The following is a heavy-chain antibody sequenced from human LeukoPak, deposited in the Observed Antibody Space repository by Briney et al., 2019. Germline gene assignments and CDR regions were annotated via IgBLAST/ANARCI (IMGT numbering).Heavy chain of an antibody. Sequence: GGSLRLSCAASGFTFSNAWMSRVRQAPGKGLEWVGRIKSKTDGGTTDYAAPVKGRFTISRDDSKNTLNLQMNSLKTEDTAVYYCTTGSSAWIYTYYFDYWGQGTLVTVSS. J-gene: IGHJ4*02. CDR2: IKSKTDGGTT. D-gene: IGHD6-19*01. CDR1: GFTFSNAW. V-gene: IGHV3-15*01. CDR3: TTGSSAWIYTYYFDY.